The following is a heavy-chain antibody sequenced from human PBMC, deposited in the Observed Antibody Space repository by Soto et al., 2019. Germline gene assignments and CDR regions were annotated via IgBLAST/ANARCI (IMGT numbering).Heavy chain of an antibody. V-gene: IGHV5-51*01. J-gene: IGHJ5*02. CDR1: VYRFTSYW. D-gene: IGHD3-22*01. CDR3: ARKDKSGYFNWFDP. Sequence: PGESLKLSCRTSVYRFTSYWIAWVRQMPGKGLEWMGIIFPSDSDTRYSPSFQGQVTISADRSTSTVFLQWASLKASDTAVYFCARKDKSGYFNWFDPWGQGTLVPVSS. CDR2: IFPSDSDT.